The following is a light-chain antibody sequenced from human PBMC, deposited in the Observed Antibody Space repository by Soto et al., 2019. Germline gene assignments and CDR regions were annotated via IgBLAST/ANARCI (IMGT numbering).Light chain of an antibody. J-gene: IGKJ1*01. Sequence: EIVMTRSPATLSMSPGERATLSCRASQSISNYLAWYQQKPGQAPRLLIYSASTRAAGIPARFSGSGSGTEFTLTISSLLSEDFAIYYCQQYDNWPPWTFGQGTRVELK. V-gene: IGKV3-15*01. CDR1: QSISNY. CDR2: SAS. CDR3: QQYDNWPPWT.